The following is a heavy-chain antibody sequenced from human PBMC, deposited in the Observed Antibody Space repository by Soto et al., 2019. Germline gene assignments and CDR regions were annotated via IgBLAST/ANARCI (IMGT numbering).Heavy chain of an antibody. V-gene: IGHV1-69*13. CDR3: ARPAGYGSSWTLAFDS. J-gene: IGHJ4*02. CDR2: IIPIFGTA. CDR1: GGTFSSYA. Sequence: ASVKVSCKASGGTFSSYAISWVRQAPGQGLEWMGGIIPIFGTANYAQKFQGRVTITADESTSTAYMELSSLRSEDTAVYYCARPAGYGSSWTLAFDSWGQGTLVTV. D-gene: IGHD6-13*01.